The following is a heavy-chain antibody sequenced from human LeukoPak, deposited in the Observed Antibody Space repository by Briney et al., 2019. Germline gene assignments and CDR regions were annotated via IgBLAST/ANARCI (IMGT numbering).Heavy chain of an antibody. CDR2: IYYSGST. CDR3: ARAGQLEDDAFDI. J-gene: IGHJ3*02. CDR1: GGSISGSSYY. Sequence: PSETLSLTCTVSGGSISGSSYYWGWVRQPPGKGLEWIGSIYYSGSTYYNPSLKSRVTISVDTSKNQFSLKLNSVTATDTAVYYCARAGQLEDDAFDIWGQGTMVTVSS. V-gene: IGHV4-39*02. D-gene: IGHD6-6*01.